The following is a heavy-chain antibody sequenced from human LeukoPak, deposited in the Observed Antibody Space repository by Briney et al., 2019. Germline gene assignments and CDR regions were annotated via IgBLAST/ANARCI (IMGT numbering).Heavy chain of an antibody. CDR2: ISGSGGSI. D-gene: IGHD3-3*01. Sequence: GGSLRLSCAASGFTFSSYAMSWVRQAPGKGLEWVSAISGSGGSIYYADSVKGRLTISRDNSKNTLYLQMNSLRAEDTAVYYCAKDPSYYDFWSGYYLYFDYWGQGTLVTVPS. CDR1: GFTFSSYA. J-gene: IGHJ4*02. V-gene: IGHV3-23*01. CDR3: AKDPSYYDFWSGYYLYFDY.